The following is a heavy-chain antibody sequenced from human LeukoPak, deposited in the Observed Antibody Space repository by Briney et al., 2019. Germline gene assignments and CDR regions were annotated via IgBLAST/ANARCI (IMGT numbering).Heavy chain of an antibody. D-gene: IGHD3-9*01. V-gene: IGHV3-30-3*01. CDR2: ISFDGSNK. CDR3: ARGTRYPPLRHADY. J-gene: IGHJ4*02. CDR1: GFTLKNFA. Sequence: WGSLRLSCAASGFTLKNFAIHWVRQAPGKGLEWVAVISFDGSNKYYADSVKGRFTISRDSSMNTVSLQMNSLRAEDTAVYYCARGTRYPPLRHADYWGQGTLVTVSS.